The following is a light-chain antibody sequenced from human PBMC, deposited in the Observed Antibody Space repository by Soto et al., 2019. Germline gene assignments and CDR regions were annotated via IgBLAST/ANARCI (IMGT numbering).Light chain of an antibody. Sequence: EIVITQSPATLSVSPGERATLSCRASQSVSSNLAWYQQKPGQAPRLPIYGASTRATGIPARFSGSGSGTEFTLTISSLQSEDFAVYYCQQYNNWPPDRTFGQGTKVEIK. CDR2: GAS. V-gene: IGKV3-15*01. CDR1: QSVSSN. J-gene: IGKJ1*01. CDR3: QQYNNWPPDRT.